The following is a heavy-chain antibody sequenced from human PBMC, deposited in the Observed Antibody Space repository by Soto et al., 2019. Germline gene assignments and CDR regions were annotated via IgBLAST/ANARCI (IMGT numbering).Heavy chain of an antibody. J-gene: IGHJ4*02. D-gene: IGHD6-19*01. Sequence: GGSLRLSSEASGFTFSSYWMYWVRQAPGKGLVWVSRTNSDGSDTSYADSVKGRFTISRDNAKNTLYLQMNSLRAEDTAVYYCARDRGWSLFDYWGQGTLVTVSS. CDR3: ARDRGWSLFDY. CDR1: GFTFSSYW. CDR2: TNSDGSDT. V-gene: IGHV3-74*01.